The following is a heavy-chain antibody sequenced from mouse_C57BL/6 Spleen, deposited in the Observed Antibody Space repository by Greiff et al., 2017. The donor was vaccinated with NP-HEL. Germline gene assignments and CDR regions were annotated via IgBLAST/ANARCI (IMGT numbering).Heavy chain of an antibody. V-gene: IGHV1-82*01. CDR2: LSPGDGDT. CDR1: GYAFSSSW. Sequence: VKLVESGPELVKPGASVKISCKASGYAFSSSWMNWVKQRPGKGLEWIGRLSPGDGDTNYNGKFKGKATLTADKSSSTAYMQLSSLTSEDSAVYFCARSGDYDYYYAMDYWGQGTSVTVSS. J-gene: IGHJ4*01. CDR3: ARSGDYDYYYAMDY. D-gene: IGHD2-4*01.